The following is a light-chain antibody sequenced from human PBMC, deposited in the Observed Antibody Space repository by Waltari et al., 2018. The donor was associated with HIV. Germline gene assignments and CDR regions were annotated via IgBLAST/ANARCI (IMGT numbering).Light chain of an antibody. Sequence: DIQMTQSPSSLSASVGDRVTITCRASQSIDNFLNWYQQKPGKAPKLLIYGASRLQSGVPSRFSGSGSGTDFTLTVNSLQPEDFETYYCQQSYTTRWTFGLGTKVEMK. CDR3: QQSYTTRWT. J-gene: IGKJ1*01. CDR2: GAS. V-gene: IGKV1-39*01. CDR1: QSIDNF.